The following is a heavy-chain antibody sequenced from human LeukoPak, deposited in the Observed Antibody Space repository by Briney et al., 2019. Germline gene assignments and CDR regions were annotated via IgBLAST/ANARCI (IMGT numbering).Heavy chain of an antibody. CDR1: GGSISSHY. D-gene: IGHD6-6*01. J-gene: IGHJ4*02. CDR2: IYYSGSI. V-gene: IGHV4-59*11. Sequence: SETLSLTCTVSGGSISSHYWSWIRQPPGKGLEWIGDIYYSGSINYNPSLKSRVTISVDMSKNQFSLKLSSVTAADTAVYYCARGPFEYSSSSYFDYWGQGTLVTVSS. CDR3: ARGPFEYSSSSYFDY.